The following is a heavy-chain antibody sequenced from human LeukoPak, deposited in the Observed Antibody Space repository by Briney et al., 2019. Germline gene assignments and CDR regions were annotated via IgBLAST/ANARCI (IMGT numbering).Heavy chain of an antibody. CDR2: ISSSSSTI. V-gene: IGHV3-48*01. Sequence: GGSLRLSCAASGFTLSTYSMNWVRKAPGKGPEWVSYISSSSSTILYADSVKGRFTISRDNVQNSLFLQMNSLRAEDTAVYYCARAPNYYDTSGCDYWGQGTLVTVSS. D-gene: IGHD3-22*01. CDR1: GFTLSTYS. CDR3: ARAPNYYDTSGCDY. J-gene: IGHJ4*02.